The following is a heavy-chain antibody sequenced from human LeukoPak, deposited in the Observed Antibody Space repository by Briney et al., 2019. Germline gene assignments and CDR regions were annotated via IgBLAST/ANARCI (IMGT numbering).Heavy chain of an antibody. CDR1: GLTFSSYS. V-gene: IGHV4-34*01. CDR3: ARGTIFLGVATISPYFDY. Sequence: GSLRLSCAASGLTFSSYSMNWVRQPPGKGLEWIGEINHSGSTNYNPSLKSRVTISVDTSKNQFSLKLSSVTAADTAVYYCARGTIFLGVATISPYFDYWGQGTLVTVSS. J-gene: IGHJ4*02. CDR2: INHSGST. D-gene: IGHD5-12*01.